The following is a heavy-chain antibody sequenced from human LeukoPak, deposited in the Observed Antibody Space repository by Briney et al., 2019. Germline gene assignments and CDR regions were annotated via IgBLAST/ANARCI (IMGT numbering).Heavy chain of an antibody. CDR3: ARVSDFYLEGYYYYGMDV. Sequence: ASVKVSCKASGYTFTSYGISWVRQAPGQGLEWMGWISAYNGNTNYAQKLQGRVTMTTDTSTSTAYMELRSLRSDDTAVYYCARVSDFYLEGYYYYGMDVWGQGTTVTVSS. D-gene: IGHD2/OR15-2a*01. CDR1: GYTFTSYG. J-gene: IGHJ6*02. CDR2: ISAYNGNT. V-gene: IGHV1-18*01.